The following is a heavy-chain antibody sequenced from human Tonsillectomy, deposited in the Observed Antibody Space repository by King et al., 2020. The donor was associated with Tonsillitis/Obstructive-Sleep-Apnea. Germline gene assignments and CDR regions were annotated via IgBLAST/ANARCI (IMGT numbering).Heavy chain of an antibody. Sequence: QLVQSGGGLVKPGGSLRLSCAASGFTFSSYSMNWVRQAPGKGLEWVSSISSSSSYIYYADSVKGRFTISRDNAKNSLYLQMNSLRAEDTAVYYCASREKGYCNNGVCSNDAFDIWGQGTMVTVSS. CDR2: ISSSSSYI. CDR3: ASREKGYCNNGVCSNDAFDI. V-gene: IGHV3-21*01. J-gene: IGHJ3*02. CDR1: GFTFSSYS. D-gene: IGHD2-8*01.